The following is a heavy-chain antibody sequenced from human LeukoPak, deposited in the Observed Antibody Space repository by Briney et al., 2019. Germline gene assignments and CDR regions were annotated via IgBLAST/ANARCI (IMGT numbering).Heavy chain of an antibody. CDR1: GGSISSGSYY. V-gene: IGHV4-61*02. D-gene: IGHD6-13*01. J-gene: IGHJ4*02. CDR3: AVEGAAAGVPFDY. CDR2: IYTSGST. Sequence: SETLSLTCTVSGGSISSGSYYWSWIRQPAGKGLEWIGRIYTSGSTNYNPSLKSRVTISVDTSKNQFSLKLSSVTAADTAVYYCAVEGAAAGVPFDYWGQGTLVTVSS.